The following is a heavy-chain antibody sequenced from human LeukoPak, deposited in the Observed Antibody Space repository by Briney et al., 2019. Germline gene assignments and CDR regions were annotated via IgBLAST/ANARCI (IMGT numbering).Heavy chain of an antibody. CDR3: ARVGGSYSHY. CDR1: GFTFSSYG. Sequence: GGSLRLSCAASGFTFSSYGMHWVRQAPGKGLEWVAFIRYDGSNKYYADSVKGRFTISRDNSKNTLYLQMNSLRAEDTAVYYCARVGGSYSHYWGQGTLVTVSS. CDR2: IRYDGSNK. D-gene: IGHD3-16*01. J-gene: IGHJ4*02. V-gene: IGHV3-30*02.